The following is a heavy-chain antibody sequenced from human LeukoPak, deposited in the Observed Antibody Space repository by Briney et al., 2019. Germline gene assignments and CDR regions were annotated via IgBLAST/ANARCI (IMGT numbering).Heavy chain of an antibody. J-gene: IGHJ4*02. CDR2: INHSGST. Sequence: PSETLSLTCAVYGGSFSGYYWSWIRQPPGKGLEWIGEINHSGSTNYNPSLKSRVTISVDTSKNQFPLKLSSVTAADTAVYYCARDGSGSYPSDFDYWGQGTLVTVSS. D-gene: IGHD3-10*01. CDR3: ARDGSGSYPSDFDY. CDR1: GGSFSGYY. V-gene: IGHV4-34*01.